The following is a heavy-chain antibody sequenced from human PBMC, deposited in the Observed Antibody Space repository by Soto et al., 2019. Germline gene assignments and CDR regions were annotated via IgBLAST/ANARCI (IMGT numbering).Heavy chain of an antibody. D-gene: IGHD4-17*01. J-gene: IGHJ3*02. Sequence: PGEFLKISCKGSGYSFTSYWIGWVRQMPGKGLGWMGIIYPGDSDTRYSPSFQGQVTISADKSISTAYLQWSSLKASDTAMYYCARHQHGDYVEYAFDIWGQGKMVTVS. CDR1: GYSFTSYW. CDR3: ARHQHGDYVEYAFDI. CDR2: IYPGDSDT. V-gene: IGHV5-51*01.